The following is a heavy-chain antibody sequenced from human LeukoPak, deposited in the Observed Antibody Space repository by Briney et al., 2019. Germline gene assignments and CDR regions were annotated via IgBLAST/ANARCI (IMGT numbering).Heavy chain of an antibody. CDR3: ARDRSGAFDY. D-gene: IGHD6-19*01. CDR1: GFTVSSNY. J-gene: IGHJ4*02. Sequence: GGSLRLSCAASGFTVSSNYMSWVRQAPGKGLEWVSIIYSGGSTFYADSVKGRFTISRDNSKNTLYLQMGSLTTDDMGLYFCARDRSGAFDYWGQGTLVTVSS. CDR2: IYSGGST. V-gene: IGHV3-53*05.